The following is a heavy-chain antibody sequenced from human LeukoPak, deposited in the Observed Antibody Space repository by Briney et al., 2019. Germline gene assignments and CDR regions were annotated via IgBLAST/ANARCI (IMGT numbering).Heavy chain of an antibody. CDR2: IYYSGST. V-gene: IGHV4-31*03. J-gene: IGHJ3*02. CDR1: GGSISSGGYY. CDR3: ARDQPLLAFDI. Sequence: PSETLSLTCTVSGGSISSGGYYWSWIRQHPGKGLEWIGYIYYSGSTYYNPSLKSRVTISEDTSKNQFSLKLSSVTAADTAVYYCARDQPLLAFDIWGQGTMVTVS.